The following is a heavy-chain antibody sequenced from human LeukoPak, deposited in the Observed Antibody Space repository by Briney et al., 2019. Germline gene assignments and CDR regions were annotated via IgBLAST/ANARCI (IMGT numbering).Heavy chain of an antibody. CDR3: ARVGGWVFDS. Sequence: NPGGSLRLSCAAAGFIFSDYYMTWVRQAPGKGLEWISYISNTDSYTNYADSVKGRFTISRDNAKNSLYLQMNSLRAEDTAVYYCARVGGWVFDSWGQGTLVTVSS. CDR1: GFIFSDYY. V-gene: IGHV3-11*05. CDR2: ISNTDSYT. D-gene: IGHD6-19*01. J-gene: IGHJ4*02.